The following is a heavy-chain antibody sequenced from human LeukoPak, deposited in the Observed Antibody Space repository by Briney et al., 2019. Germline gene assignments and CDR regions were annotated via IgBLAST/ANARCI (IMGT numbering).Heavy chain of an antibody. CDR3: AREEDYDSSGYSVHYFDY. Sequence: GRSLRLSCAASGFTFSSYAMHWVRQAPGRGLEWVAVISYDGSNKYYADSVKGRFTISRDNSKNTLYLQMNSLRAEDTAEYYCAREEDYDSSGYSVHYFDYWGQGTLVTVSS. J-gene: IGHJ4*02. CDR2: ISYDGSNK. D-gene: IGHD3-22*01. V-gene: IGHV3-30-3*01. CDR1: GFTFSSYA.